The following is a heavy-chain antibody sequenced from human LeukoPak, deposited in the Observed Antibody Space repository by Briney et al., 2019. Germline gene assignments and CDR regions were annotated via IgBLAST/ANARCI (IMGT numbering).Heavy chain of an antibody. Sequence: GGSLRLSCAVSEFTFSTYTMNWVRQAPGKGLEWVSSISTRSSYIHYTDSVKGRFTISRDNAKSSLYLQMNSLRAEDTAVYYCARDEPGGNEFDYWGQGTLVTVSA. CDR2: ISTRSSYI. J-gene: IGHJ4*02. V-gene: IGHV3-21*01. CDR3: ARDEPGGNEFDY. D-gene: IGHD1-1*01. CDR1: EFTFSTYT.